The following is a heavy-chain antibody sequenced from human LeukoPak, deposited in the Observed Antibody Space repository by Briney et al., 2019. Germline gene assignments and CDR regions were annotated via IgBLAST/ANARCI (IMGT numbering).Heavy chain of an antibody. Sequence: SETLSLTCTVSGGSISGYYWSWLRQPPGKGLEWIGYIYDSGSTNYNPSLKSRVTISVDTSKNQFSLKLSSVTAADMAVYYCARVGGTNYYYYGMDVWGQGTTVTVSS. J-gene: IGHJ6*02. V-gene: IGHV4-59*01. CDR3: ARVGGTNYYYYGMDV. CDR1: GGSISGYY. D-gene: IGHD3-10*01. CDR2: IYDSGST.